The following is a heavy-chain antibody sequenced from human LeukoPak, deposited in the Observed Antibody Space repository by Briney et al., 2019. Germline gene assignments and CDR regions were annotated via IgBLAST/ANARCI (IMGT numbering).Heavy chain of an antibody. D-gene: IGHD3-22*01. CDR1: GFTFSSYA. CDR3: AKEGNYYDYSGRRPGAFDI. V-gene: IGHV3-23*01. Sequence: GGSLRLSCAASGFTFSSYAMSWVRQAPGKGLEWVSAISGSGGSTYYADSVKGRFTISRDNSKNTLYLQMNSLRAEDTAVYYCAKEGNYYDYSGRRPGAFDIWGQGQWSPSLQ. J-gene: IGHJ3*02. CDR2: ISGSGGST.